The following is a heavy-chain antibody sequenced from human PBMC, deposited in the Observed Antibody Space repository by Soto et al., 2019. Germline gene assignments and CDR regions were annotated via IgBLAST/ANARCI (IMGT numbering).Heavy chain of an antibody. V-gene: IGHV4-34*01. D-gene: IGHD5-18*01. CDR1: GGSFSGYY. CDR3: AKRRGYSYGWFDP. J-gene: IGHJ5*02. CDR2: INHSGST. Sequence: SETLSLTCAFYGGSFSGYYWSWIRQPPGKGLEWIGEINHSGSTNYNPSLKSRVTISVDTSKNQFSLKLSSVTAADTAVYYCAKRRGYSYGWFDPWGQGTLVTVSS.